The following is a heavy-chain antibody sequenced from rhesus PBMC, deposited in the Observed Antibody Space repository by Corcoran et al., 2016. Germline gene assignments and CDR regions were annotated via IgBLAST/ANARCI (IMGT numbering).Heavy chain of an antibody. CDR2: INTKTGGT. CDR3: ESRYSGRSSAFDY. V-gene: IGHV1-138*01. J-gene: IGHJ4*01. Sequence: QVQLVQSGSEVKKPGSSVNVSCKASGYTFTDYYLPLLRQAPGQGLEWMGEINTKTGGTNYAQKFQGRVTMTRDTATSTAYMELSSLRSEDTAVYYCESRYSGRSSAFDYWGQGVLVTVSS. CDR1: GYTFTDYY. D-gene: IGHD6-19*01.